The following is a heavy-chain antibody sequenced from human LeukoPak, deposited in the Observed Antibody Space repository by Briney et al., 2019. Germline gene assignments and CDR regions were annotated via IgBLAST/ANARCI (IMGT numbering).Heavy chain of an antibody. CDR2: INTNTGNP. Sequence: ASVKVSCKASGGTFSSYAISWVRQAPGQGLEWMGWINTNTGNPTYAQGFTGRFVFSLDTSVSTAYLQISGLKAEDTAVYYCARDTYTSSWSNGMDVWGQGTTVTVSS. CDR1: GGTFSSYA. CDR3: ARDTYTSSWSNGMDV. V-gene: IGHV7-4-1*02. D-gene: IGHD6-13*01. J-gene: IGHJ6*02.